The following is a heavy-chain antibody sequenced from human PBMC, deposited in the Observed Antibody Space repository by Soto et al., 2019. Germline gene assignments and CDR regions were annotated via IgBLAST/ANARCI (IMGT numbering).Heavy chain of an antibody. CDR3: ARPYPKHYDSSGYYSN. J-gene: IGHJ4*02. Sequence: PGGSLRLSCAASGFTFSSYGMHWVRQAPGKGLEWVAVIWYDGSNKYYADSVKGRFTISRDNSKNTLYLQMNSLRAEDTAVYYCARPYPKHYDSSGYYSNWGQGTLVTVSS. CDR1: GFTFSSYG. D-gene: IGHD3-22*01. CDR2: IWYDGSNK. V-gene: IGHV3-33*01.